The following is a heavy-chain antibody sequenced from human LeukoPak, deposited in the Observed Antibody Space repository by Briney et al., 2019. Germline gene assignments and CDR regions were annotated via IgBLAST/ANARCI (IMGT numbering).Heavy chain of an antibody. CDR2: IYPGDSDT. D-gene: IGHD2-15*01. V-gene: IGHV5-51*01. CDR3: ARISYCSGGSCYSFFQH. CDR1: GYSFTSYW. J-gene: IGHJ1*01. Sequence: PGESLKISCKGSGYSFTSYWIGWVRQMPGKGLEWMGIIYPGDSDTRYSPSFQGQVTISADKSISTAYLQRSSLKASDTAMYYCARISYCSGGSCYSFFQHWGQGTLVTVSS.